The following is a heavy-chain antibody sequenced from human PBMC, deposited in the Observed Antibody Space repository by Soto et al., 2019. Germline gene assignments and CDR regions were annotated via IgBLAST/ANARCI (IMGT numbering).Heavy chain of an antibody. CDR2: IYPGDSDT. D-gene: IGHD6-13*01. CDR1: GYSLISHW. V-gene: IGHV5-51*01. CDR3: ARHLGAAAGTGAFDI. Sequence: GESLKISCKGSGYSLISHWIGWVRQMPGKGLEWMGIIYPGDSDTRYSPSFQGQVTISADKSISTAYLQWSSLKASDTAMYYCARHLGAAAGTGAFDIWGQGTMVTVSS. J-gene: IGHJ3*02.